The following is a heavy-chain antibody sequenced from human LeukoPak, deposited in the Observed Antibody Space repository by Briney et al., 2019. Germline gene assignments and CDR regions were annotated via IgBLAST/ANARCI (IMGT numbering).Heavy chain of an antibody. D-gene: IGHD1-26*01. J-gene: IGHJ4*02. CDR2: IYYTGGT. Sequence: SETLSLTCTFSGGSISTYYWSWIRQPPGKGLEWIGYIYYTGGTNYNPSLKSRVTISLNTSKNQFSLRLRSVTAADTAVYYCARGIVGATPYYFDYWGQGTLVTVPS. CDR3: ARGIVGATPYYFDY. CDR1: GGSISTYY. V-gene: IGHV4-59*08.